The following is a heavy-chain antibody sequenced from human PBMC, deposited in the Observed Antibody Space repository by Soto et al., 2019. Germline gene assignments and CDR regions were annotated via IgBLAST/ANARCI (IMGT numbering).Heavy chain of an antibody. Sequence: PGGSLRLSCAASGFTLSGYVMSWVRRAPGKGLEWVSDISGSGDHIFYADSVKGRFTISRDNSKNTLYLQMNSLRAEDTAVYYCAKRSNPFDPWGQGTLVTVSS. V-gene: IGHV3-23*01. CDR3: AKRSNPFDP. CDR2: ISGSGDHI. J-gene: IGHJ5*02. CDR1: GFTLSGYV.